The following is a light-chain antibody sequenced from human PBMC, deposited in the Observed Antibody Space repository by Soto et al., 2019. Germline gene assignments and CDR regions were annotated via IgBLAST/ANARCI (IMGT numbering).Light chain of an antibody. V-gene: IGKV3D-20*02. J-gene: IGKJ5*01. CDR2: GAS. CDR1: QSIDSNS. Sequence: EIVLTQSPGTLSLSPGQRATLSCRASQSIDSNSLAWYQQKPGQAPRFLIYGASLRATGIPDRFSGSGSGTDFTLTISSLQPDDFATYYCQQRSNWITLGQGTRLEI. CDR3: QQRSNWIT.